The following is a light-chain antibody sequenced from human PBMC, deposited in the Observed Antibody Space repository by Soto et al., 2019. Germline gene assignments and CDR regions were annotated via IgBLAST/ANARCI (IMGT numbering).Light chain of an antibody. Sequence: QSALTQPASVSGSPGQSITISCTGTSSDVGSYNLVSWYQQHPGKAPKVMIYEVSKRPSGVSNRFSGSKSGNTASLTISGLRAEDEADYYCCSYGGSYVFGPGTKVTVL. CDR2: EVS. CDR3: CSYGGSYV. V-gene: IGLV2-23*02. J-gene: IGLJ1*01. CDR1: SSDVGSYNL.